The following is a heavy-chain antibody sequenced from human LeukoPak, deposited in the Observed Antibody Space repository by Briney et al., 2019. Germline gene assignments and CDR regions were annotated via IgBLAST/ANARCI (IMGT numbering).Heavy chain of an antibody. CDR1: GFIFSDYY. V-gene: IGHV3-11*06. D-gene: IGHD2-2*01. CDR3: ARGTRGGWMRFDS. CDR2: ISVAGSYT. Sequence: KSGGSLRLSCAASGFIFSDYYMSWIRQAPGNGLEWVSYISVAGSYTNYGDSLKGRFTISRDNAKNSLYLQMNSLSPEDTAVYYCARGTRGGWMRFDSWGQGTLLTVSS. J-gene: IGHJ4*02.